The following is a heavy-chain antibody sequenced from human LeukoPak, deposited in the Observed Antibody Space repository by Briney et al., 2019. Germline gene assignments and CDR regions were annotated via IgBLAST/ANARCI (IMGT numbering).Heavy chain of an antibody. V-gene: IGHV4-59*01. Sequence: SETLSLTCTVSGGSISSFYWSWIRQPPGKGLGWIGYIYHSGSTNYNPSLKSRVTISVDTSKNQFSLNLSSVTAADTAVYYCARVGGTTTRYFDYWGQGTLVTVSS. CDR1: GGSISSFY. CDR2: IYHSGST. D-gene: IGHD1-1*01. CDR3: ARVGGTTTRYFDY. J-gene: IGHJ4*02.